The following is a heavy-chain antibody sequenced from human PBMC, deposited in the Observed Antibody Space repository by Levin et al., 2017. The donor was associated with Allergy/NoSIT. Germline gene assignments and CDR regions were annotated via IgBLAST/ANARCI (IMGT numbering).Heavy chain of an antibody. V-gene: IGHV3-30*18. CDR3: AKPNYYGSGRLRAGDAFDI. CDR1: GFTFSSYG. J-gene: IGHJ3*02. D-gene: IGHD3-10*01. CDR2: ISYDGSNK. Sequence: GGSLRLSCAASGFTFSSYGMHWVRQAPGKGLEWVAVISYDGSNKYYADSVKGRFTISRDNSKNTLYLQMNSLRAEDTAVYYCAKPNYYGSGRLRAGDAFDIWGQGTMVTVSS.